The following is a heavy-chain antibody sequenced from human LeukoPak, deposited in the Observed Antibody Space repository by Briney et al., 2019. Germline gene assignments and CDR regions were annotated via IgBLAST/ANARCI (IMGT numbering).Heavy chain of an antibody. J-gene: IGHJ3*02. CDR3: AKSRIDWGASAFDI. V-gene: IGHV3-9*01. CDR1: GFTFDDYA. Sequence: PGGSLRLSCAASGFTFDDYAMHWVRQAPGKGLEWASGISWNSGSIGYADSVKGRFTISRDNAKNSLYLQMNSLRAEDTALYYCAKSRIDWGASAFDIWGQGTMVTVSS. CDR2: ISWNSGSI. D-gene: IGHD3-16*01.